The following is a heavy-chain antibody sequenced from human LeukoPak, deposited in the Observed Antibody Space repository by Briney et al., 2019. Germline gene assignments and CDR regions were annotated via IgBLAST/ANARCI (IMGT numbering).Heavy chain of an antibody. CDR1: GFTFSSYG. V-gene: IGHV3-30*03. J-gene: IGHJ5*02. CDR2: ISYDGSNK. D-gene: IGHD3-10*01. Sequence: GRSLRLSCAASGFTFSSYGMHWVRQAPGKGLEWVAIISYDGSNKYYADSVKGRFTISRDNSKNTLYLQMNSLKTEDTAVYYCTTDPMVRGVINHWGQGTLVTVSS. CDR3: TTDPMVRGVINH.